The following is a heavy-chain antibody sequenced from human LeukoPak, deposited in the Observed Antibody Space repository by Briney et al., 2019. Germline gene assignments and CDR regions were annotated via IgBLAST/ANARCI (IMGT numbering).Heavy chain of an antibody. Sequence: GGSLRLSCAASGFTFSRYWMHWVRQAPGKGLVWVSRINSDGSSTSYADSVKGRFTISRDNAKNTLYLQMNSLRAEDTAVYYCARVLRYCSGGNCYSGGLGYMDVWGKGTTVTISS. CDR1: GFTFSRYW. CDR3: ARVLRYCSGGNCYSGGLGYMDV. V-gene: IGHV3-74*01. CDR2: INSDGSST. J-gene: IGHJ6*03. D-gene: IGHD2-15*01.